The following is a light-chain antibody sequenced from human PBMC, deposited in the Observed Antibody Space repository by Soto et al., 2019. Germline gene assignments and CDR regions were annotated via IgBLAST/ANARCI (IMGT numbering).Light chain of an antibody. V-gene: IGKV3-20*01. Sequence: IVLTQSPGTLSLSPGARATLSCRASQSVRGGFLAWYQQKPGQAPRLLIYGASSTATGIPDRFSGSGSGNELTLNISRLDPEEFAVYYCQQYGTSHLTFGQGTKV. CDR1: QSVRGGF. CDR3: QQYGTSHLT. CDR2: GAS. J-gene: IGKJ1*01.